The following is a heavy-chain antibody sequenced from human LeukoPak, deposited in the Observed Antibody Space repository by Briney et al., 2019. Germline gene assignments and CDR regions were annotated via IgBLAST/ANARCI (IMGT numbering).Heavy chain of an antibody. CDR3: ARAKSSGYYSFDY. J-gene: IGHJ4*02. V-gene: IGHV3-7*01. CDR2: IKQDGSEK. Sequence: GGSLRLSCAASGFTFSSYWMSWVRQAPGKGLEWVANIKQDGSEKYYVDSVKGRFTISRDNAKNSLYLQMNSLRAEDTAVYYCARAKSSGYYSFDYWGQGTLVTVSS. CDR1: GFTFSSYW. D-gene: IGHD3-22*01.